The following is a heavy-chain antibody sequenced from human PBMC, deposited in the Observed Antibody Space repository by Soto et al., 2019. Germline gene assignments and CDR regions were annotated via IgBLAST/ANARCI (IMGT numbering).Heavy chain of an antibody. Sequence: GASVKVSCKASGYTFTSYGISWVRQAPGQGLEWMGWISAYNGNTNYAQKLQGRVTMTTDTSTSTAYMELRSLRSDDTAVYYCARHQVLRYFDWSPAAFDSWGQGTMVTVSS. D-gene: IGHD3-9*01. CDR3: ARHQVLRYFDWSPAAFDS. J-gene: IGHJ3*02. V-gene: IGHV1-18*04. CDR1: GYTFTSYG. CDR2: ISAYNGNT.